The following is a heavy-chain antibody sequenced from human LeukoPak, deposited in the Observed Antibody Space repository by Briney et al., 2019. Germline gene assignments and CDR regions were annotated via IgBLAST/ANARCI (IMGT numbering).Heavy chain of an antibody. CDR3: GGYNFYYFDY. CDR2: IYYSGST. Sequence: PSETLSLTCTASGGSISSSSYYWGWIRQPPGKGLEWIGSIYYSGSTYYNPSLKSRVTISVDTSKNQFSLKLSSVTAADTAVYYCGGYNFYYFDYWGQGTLVTVSS. J-gene: IGHJ4*02. V-gene: IGHV4-39*01. CDR1: GGSISSSSYY. D-gene: IGHD5-24*01.